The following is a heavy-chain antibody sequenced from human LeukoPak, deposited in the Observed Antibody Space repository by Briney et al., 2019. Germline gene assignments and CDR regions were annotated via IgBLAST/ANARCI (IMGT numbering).Heavy chain of an antibody. CDR3: ARDPGFSSFDY. CDR1: GFTFSDYW. CDR2: INQDGSVK. V-gene: IGHV3-7*01. D-gene: IGHD2-2*01. Sequence: GGSLRLSCAVSGFTFSDYWVTWVRQTPGKGLEFVANINQDGSVKNYVGSVKGRFTISRDNAKNSLYLQMSSLRVDDTAICYCARDPGFSSFDYWGQGALVTVSS. J-gene: IGHJ4*02.